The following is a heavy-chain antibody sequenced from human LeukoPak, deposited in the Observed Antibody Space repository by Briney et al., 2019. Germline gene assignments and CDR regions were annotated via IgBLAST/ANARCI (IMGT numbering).Heavy chain of an antibody. J-gene: IGHJ6*03. V-gene: IGHV3-74*01. CDR2: INTDGSST. Sequence: GGSLRLSCVASGFTFSSYWMHWVRQAPGKGLVWVSRINTDGSSTDYADSVKGRFTISRDNAKNTLYLQMNSLRAEDTAVYYCAKFYHPIPYMDVWGKGTTVTVSS. D-gene: IGHD3-16*02. CDR1: GFTFSSYW. CDR3: AKFYHPIPYMDV.